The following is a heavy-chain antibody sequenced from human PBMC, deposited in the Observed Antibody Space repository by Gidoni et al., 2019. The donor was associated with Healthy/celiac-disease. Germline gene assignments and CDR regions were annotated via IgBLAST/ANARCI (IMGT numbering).Heavy chain of an antibody. CDR1: GGSFSSGSYY. CDR3: ARAGGHSGSYYFDY. V-gene: IGHV4-61*01. D-gene: IGHD1-26*01. CDR2: IYYSGST. Sequence: QVQLQASGPGLVKPSEPLSLTCTVSGGSFSSGSYYWSWIRQPPGKGLEWIGYIYYSGSTNYNPSLKSRVTISVDTSKNQFSLKLSSVTAADTAVYYCARAGGHSGSYYFDYWGQGTLVTVSS. J-gene: IGHJ4*02.